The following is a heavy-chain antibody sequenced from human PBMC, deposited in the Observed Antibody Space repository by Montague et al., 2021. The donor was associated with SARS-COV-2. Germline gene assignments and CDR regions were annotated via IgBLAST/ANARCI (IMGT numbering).Heavy chain of an antibody. V-gene: IGHV4-39*01. D-gene: IGHD3-10*01. CDR3: ARLPDLLLWFGEALDY. Sequence: SETLSLTCTVSGGSISSSSYYWGWIRQPPGKGLEWIGSIYYSGSTYYXPSLKSRVTISVDTSKNQFSLKLSSVTAADTAVYYCARLPDLLLWFGEALDYWVQGTLVTVSS. CDR1: GGSISSSSYY. CDR2: IYYSGST. J-gene: IGHJ4*02.